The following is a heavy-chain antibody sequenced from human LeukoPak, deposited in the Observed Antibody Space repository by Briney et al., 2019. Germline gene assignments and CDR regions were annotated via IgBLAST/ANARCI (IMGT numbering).Heavy chain of an antibody. Sequence: PSETLSLTCAVSGYSISSGYYWGWIRQPPRKGLEWIGSIYHSGSTYYNPSLKSRVTISVDTSKNQFSLKLSSVTAADTAVYYCARGSAPMPIPWFDPWGQGTLVTVSS. CDR1: GYSISSGYY. V-gene: IGHV4-38-2*01. J-gene: IGHJ5*02. CDR2: IYHSGST. D-gene: IGHD3-16*01. CDR3: ARGSAPMPIPWFDP.